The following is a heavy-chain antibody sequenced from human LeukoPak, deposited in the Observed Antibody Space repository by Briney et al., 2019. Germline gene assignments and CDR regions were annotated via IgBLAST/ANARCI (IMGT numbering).Heavy chain of an antibody. D-gene: IGHD1-1*01. CDR3: ARDRMQRPRSGKVGERLRIFDY. CDR2: IYYSGST. Sequence: SETLSLTCTVSGGSISSHYWSWIRQPPGKGLEWIGYIYYSGSTNYNPSLKSRVTISVDTSKNQFSLKLSSVTAADTAVYYCARDRMQRPRSGKVGERLRIFDYWGQGTLVTVSS. V-gene: IGHV4-59*11. J-gene: IGHJ4*02. CDR1: GGSISSHY.